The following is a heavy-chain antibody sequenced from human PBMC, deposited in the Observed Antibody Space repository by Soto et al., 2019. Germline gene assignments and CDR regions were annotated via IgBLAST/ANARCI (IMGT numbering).Heavy chain of an antibody. CDR1: GFSLSTSGVG. Sequence: SGPTLVNPTQTLTLTCTFSGFSLSTSGVGVGWIRQPPGKALEWLALIYWNDDKRYSPSLKSRLTITKDTSKNQVVLTMTNMDPVDTATYYCARILIRQWLAQTDAFDIWGQGTMVTVSS. CDR2: IYWNDDK. J-gene: IGHJ3*02. CDR3: ARILIRQWLAQTDAFDI. D-gene: IGHD6-19*01. V-gene: IGHV2-5*01.